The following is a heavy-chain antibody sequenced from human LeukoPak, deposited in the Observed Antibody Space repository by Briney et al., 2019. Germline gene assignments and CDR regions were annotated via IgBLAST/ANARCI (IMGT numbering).Heavy chain of an antibody. J-gene: IGHJ6*02. V-gene: IGHV4-31*03. Sequence: PSETLSLTCTVSGGSISSGGYYWSWIRQHPGKDLEWIGYIYYSGSTYYNPSLESRVTISVDTSKNQFSLKVSSVTAADTAVYYCARGNYYHGMDVWGQGTTVTVSS. CDR1: GGSISSGGYY. CDR2: IYYSGST. CDR3: ARGNYYHGMDV.